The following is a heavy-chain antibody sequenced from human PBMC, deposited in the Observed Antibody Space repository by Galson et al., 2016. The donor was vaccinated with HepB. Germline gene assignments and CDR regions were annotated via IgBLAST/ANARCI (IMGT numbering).Heavy chain of an antibody. D-gene: IGHD3/OR15-3a*01. CDR2: ITSDSSTI. CDR1: GFTLSSYS. V-gene: IGHV3-48*02. CDR3: ARASWTWFDP. J-gene: IGHJ5*02. Sequence: SLRLSCAASGFTLSSYSMNWVRQAPGKGLEWVSFITSDSSTIYYADSVKGRFTISRDNAKNSLYLQMNSLRDEDTAVYYCARASWTWFDPWGQGTLVTVSS.